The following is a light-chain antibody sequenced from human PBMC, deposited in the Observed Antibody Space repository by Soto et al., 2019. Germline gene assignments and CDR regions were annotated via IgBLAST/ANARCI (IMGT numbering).Light chain of an antibody. CDR2: DAS. CDR1: QSISRW. CDR3: QQYNGYSTGT. V-gene: IGKV1-5*01. J-gene: IGKJ1*01. Sequence: DIQMTQSPSTLSASVGDRVTITCRASQSISRWLAWYQQKPGKAPKVLIWDASSLQRGVPSRFSGSGSGTDFTLTISSLQTYDFATYYCQQYNGYSTGTFGQGTKVDIK.